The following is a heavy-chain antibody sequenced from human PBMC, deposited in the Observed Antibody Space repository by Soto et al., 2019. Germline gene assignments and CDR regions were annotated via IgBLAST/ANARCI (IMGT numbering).Heavy chain of an antibody. CDR2: IIPILGIA. Sequence: QVQLVQSGAEVKKPGSSVKVSCKASGGTFSSYTISWVRQAPGQGIEWMGRIIPILGIANYAQKFQGRVTITADKSTSTAYMELSSLRSEDTAVYYCARVRYYGSGSNRGAFDIWGQGTMVTVSS. CDR1: GGTFSSYT. V-gene: IGHV1-69*02. CDR3: ARVRYYGSGSNRGAFDI. J-gene: IGHJ3*02. D-gene: IGHD3-10*01.